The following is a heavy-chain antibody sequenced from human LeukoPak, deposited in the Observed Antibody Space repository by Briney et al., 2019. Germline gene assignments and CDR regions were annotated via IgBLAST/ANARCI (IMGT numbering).Heavy chain of an antibody. J-gene: IGHJ4*02. CDR2: IDSSGGDT. V-gene: IGHV1-46*01. CDR3: AKVREYCATTSCYAPFDS. CDR1: GYTFTNYY. D-gene: IGHD2-2*01. Sequence: ASVKVSCKASGYTFTNYYMQWVRQAPGQGLEWMGIIDSSGGDTRYAQTFQGRVTLTMDTSTSTVYMQVSSLRSEDTAVYYCAKVREYCATTSCYAPFDSWGQGTLVTVSS.